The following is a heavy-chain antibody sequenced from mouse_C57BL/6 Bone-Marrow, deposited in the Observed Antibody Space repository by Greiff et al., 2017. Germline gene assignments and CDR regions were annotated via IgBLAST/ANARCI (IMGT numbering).Heavy chain of an antibody. CDR1: GFTFSDYY. Sequence: EVKLVESEGGLVQPGSSMKLSCTASGFTFSDYYMAWVSQVPEKGLEWVANINYDGSSTYYLDSLKSRFIISRDNAKNILYLQMSSLKSEDTATYYCARAGEYCDVWGTGTTVTVSS. V-gene: IGHV5-16*01. CDR3: ARAGEYCDV. CDR2: INYDGSST. J-gene: IGHJ1*03.